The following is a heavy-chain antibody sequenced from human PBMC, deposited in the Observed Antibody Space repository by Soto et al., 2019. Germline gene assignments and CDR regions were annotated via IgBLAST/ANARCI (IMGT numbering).Heavy chain of an antibody. CDR2: ISYEGSNT. CDR3: ARVTPGNNLYYFSGLDF. D-gene: IGHD1-1*01. J-gene: IGHJ6*02. V-gene: IGHV3-30-3*01. Sequence: GGSLRLSCVASGFTFDTYVIHWVRQAPGKGLQWVALISYEGSNTYYADSVSGRFTISRDNSKNTLYLQMNTLRPEDTGVYYCARVTPGNNLYYFSGLDFWGQGTSVTVSS. CDR1: GFTFDTYV.